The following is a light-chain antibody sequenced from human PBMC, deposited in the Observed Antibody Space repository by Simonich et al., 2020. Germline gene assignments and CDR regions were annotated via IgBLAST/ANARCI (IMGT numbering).Light chain of an antibody. CDR3: MQALQTWT. J-gene: IGKJ1*01. Sequence: DIQMTQSPSSVSASVGDRVTITCRASQGISSWLAWYQQKPGKAPKLLIYAASSLQSGVPSRFSGSGSGTDFTLKISRVEAEDVGVYYCMQALQTWTFGQGTKVEIK. CDR2: AAS. V-gene: IGKV1-12*01. CDR1: QGISSW.